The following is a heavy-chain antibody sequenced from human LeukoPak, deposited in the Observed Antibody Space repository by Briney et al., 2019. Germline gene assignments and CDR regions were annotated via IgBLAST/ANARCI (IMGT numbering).Heavy chain of an antibody. Sequence: SETRSLTCTISGGSIRSYYWSWIRQSPTKGLEWIGFIDFKGSAHYNPSLNSRVAFSVDTPKNQFSLSLSSVTAADTAVYFCARLVSVGTRYFDFWGQGIPVTVSS. D-gene: IGHD1-26*01. CDR3: ARLVSVGTRYFDF. J-gene: IGHJ4*02. V-gene: IGHV4-59*08. CDR1: GGSIRSYY. CDR2: IDFKGSA.